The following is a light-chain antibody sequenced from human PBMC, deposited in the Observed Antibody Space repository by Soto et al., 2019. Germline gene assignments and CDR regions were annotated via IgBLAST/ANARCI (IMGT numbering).Light chain of an antibody. J-gene: IGKJ4*01. V-gene: IGKV3-15*01. CDR3: HQYNNWPPLT. CDR1: QSVSSN. CDR2: GAS. Sequence: DIVMTQSPATLSVSPGERATLSCRASQSVSSNLAWYQQTFGQAPRLLIYGASTRATGIPARFSGSGSGTXFXXXXSXLQXEDFAVYYCHQYNNWPPLTFGGGTKVEIK.